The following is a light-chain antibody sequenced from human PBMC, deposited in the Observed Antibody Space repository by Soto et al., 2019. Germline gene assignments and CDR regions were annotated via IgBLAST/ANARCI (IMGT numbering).Light chain of an antibody. CDR2: DNN. CDR1: SSNIGNNY. CDR3: GTWDSSLSAVV. Sequence: QSALTQPPSVSAPPGQKVTISCSGSSSNIGNNYVSWYQQLPGTAPKLLIYDNNKRPSGIPDRFSGSKSGTSATLGITGLQTGDEADYYCGTWDSSLSAVVFGGGTKVTVL. V-gene: IGLV1-51*01. J-gene: IGLJ2*01.